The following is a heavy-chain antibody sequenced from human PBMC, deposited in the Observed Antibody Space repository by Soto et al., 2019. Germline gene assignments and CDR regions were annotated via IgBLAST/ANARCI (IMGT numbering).Heavy chain of an antibody. V-gene: IGHV4-59*01. CDR1: GGSISSYC. CDR3: ARVRGKQWLGNNWFDP. Sequence: SEIHCLTCTVAGGSISSYCWSRIRQHPGKGLEWIGYIYYSGSTNYNPSLKRRVTISVDTSKNQFSLKLSSVTAADTAVYYCARVRGKQWLGNNWFDPWGQGTLVTVSS. D-gene: IGHD6-19*01. J-gene: IGHJ5*02. CDR2: IYYSGST.